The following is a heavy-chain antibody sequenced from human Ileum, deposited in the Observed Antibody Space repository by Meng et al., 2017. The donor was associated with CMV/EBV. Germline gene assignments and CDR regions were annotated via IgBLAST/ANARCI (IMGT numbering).Heavy chain of an antibody. CDR3: ETENWTADY. CDR1: GFTISSYP. CDR2: ISSSSDGT. D-gene: IGHD1-1*01. V-gene: IGHV3-23*01. J-gene: IGHJ4*02. Sequence: RLACAVAGFTISSYPMNWVRQAPGVGLEWVSGISSSSDGTYYAGSVKGRCTISRDNSKNTLFLQMTSLRADDTAIYYCETENWTADYWGQGTLVTVSS.